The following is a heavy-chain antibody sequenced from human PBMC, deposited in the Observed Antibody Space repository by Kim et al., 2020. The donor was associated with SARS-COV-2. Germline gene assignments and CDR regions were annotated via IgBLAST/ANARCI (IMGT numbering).Heavy chain of an antibody. CDR1: GFTFSSYG. V-gene: IGHV3-30*18. CDR3: AKESGSGSYYAWTYYYYGMDV. J-gene: IGHJ6*02. Sequence: GGSLRLSCAACGFTFSSYGMHWVRQAPGKGQEWVAVISYGGSNKYYADSVKGRFTISRDNSKNTLYLQMNSLRAEDTAVYYCAKESGSGSYYAWTYYYYGMDVWGQGTTVTVSS. D-gene: IGHD3-10*01. CDR2: ISYGGSNK.